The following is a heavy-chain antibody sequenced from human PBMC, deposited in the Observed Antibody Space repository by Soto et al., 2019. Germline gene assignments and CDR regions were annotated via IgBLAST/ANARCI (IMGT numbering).Heavy chain of an antibody. D-gene: IGHD2-21*01. CDR1: GFTFSSYG. CDR2: ISYDGTRK. J-gene: IGHJ6*02. Sequence: QVQLMESGGGVVQPGRSLRLSCAASGFTFSSYGMYWVRQAPSRGLEWVAVISYDGTRKFYGDSVKGRFTISRDNSQNTVYMQMNSLRAEDTAVYYCVKDRRTEAYGMEVWGQGTTVTVSS. CDR3: VKDRRTEAYGMEV. V-gene: IGHV3-30*18.